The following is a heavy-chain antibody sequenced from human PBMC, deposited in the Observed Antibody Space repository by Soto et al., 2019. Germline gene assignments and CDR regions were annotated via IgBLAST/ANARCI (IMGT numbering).Heavy chain of an antibody. D-gene: IGHD1-1*01. V-gene: IGHV3-74*01. CDR2: INSDGSNT. CDR1: GFTFSNYW. Sequence: PGRSLRLSCAASGFTFSNYWMHWVRQAPGKGLVWVSRINSDGSNTNNADSVKGRFTISRDNAKNTLYLQMNSLRAEDTAVYYSANGTTGTPDDSVDIWGQGIMVTV. CDR3: ANGTTGTPDDSVDI. J-gene: IGHJ3*02.